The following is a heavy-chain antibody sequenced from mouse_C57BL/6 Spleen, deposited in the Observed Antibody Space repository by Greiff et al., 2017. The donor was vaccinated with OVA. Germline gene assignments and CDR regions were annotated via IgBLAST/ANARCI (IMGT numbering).Heavy chain of an antibody. CDR2: IDPSDSYT. J-gene: IGHJ1*03. V-gene: IGHV1-69*01. D-gene: IGHD4-1*01. CDR3: ARKVGRGYFDV. Sequence: QVQLQQPGAELVMPGASVKLSCKASGYTFTSYWMHWVKQRPGQGLEWIGEIDPSDSYTNYNQKFKGKSTLTVDKPSSTAYMQLSSLTSEDSAVYYCARKVGRGYFDVWGTGTTVTVSS. CDR1: GYTFTSYW.